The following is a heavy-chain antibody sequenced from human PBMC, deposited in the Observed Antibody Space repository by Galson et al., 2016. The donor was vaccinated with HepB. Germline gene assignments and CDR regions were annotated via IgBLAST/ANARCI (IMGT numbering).Heavy chain of an antibody. V-gene: IGHV3-23*01. CDR3: AKGGKSDY. CDR1: GFLFHNYA. J-gene: IGHJ4*02. CDR2: ISAAGEAT. Sequence: SLRLSCAVSGFLFHNYAMSWVRQPPGKGLEWVSGISAAGEATYYADSVKGQSTISRDNSQKTVSLQIDSLRGDDTAIYYCAKGGKSDYWGQGTQVTVSS. D-gene: IGHD1-26*01.